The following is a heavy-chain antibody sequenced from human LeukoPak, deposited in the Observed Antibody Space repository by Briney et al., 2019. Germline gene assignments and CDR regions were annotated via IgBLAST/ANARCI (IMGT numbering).Heavy chain of an antibody. CDR3: ARDTSYYYDSSGYYPPDY. J-gene: IGHJ4*02. CDR2: ISYDGSNK. CDR1: GFTFSSYA. Sequence: PGGSLRLSCAASGFTFSSYAMHWVRQAPGKGLGWVAVISYDGSNKYYADSVKGRFTISRDNSKNTLYLQMNSLRAEDTAVYYCARDTSYYYDSSGYYPPDYWGQGTLVTVSS. D-gene: IGHD3-22*01. V-gene: IGHV3-30-3*01.